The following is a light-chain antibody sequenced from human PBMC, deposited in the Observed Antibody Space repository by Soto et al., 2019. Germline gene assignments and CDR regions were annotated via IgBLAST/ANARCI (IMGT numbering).Light chain of an antibody. CDR2: YDD. Sequence: QSVLTQPPSVSEGPRQRVTISCSGSSSNIGNNAVNWYQQLPGKVPKLLIYYDDLVPSGVSDRFSGSKSGTSASLAISGLQSEDEADYYCAAWDDSLNGVVFGGGTKVTVL. V-gene: IGLV1-36*01. CDR3: AAWDDSLNGVV. J-gene: IGLJ2*01. CDR1: SSNIGNNA.